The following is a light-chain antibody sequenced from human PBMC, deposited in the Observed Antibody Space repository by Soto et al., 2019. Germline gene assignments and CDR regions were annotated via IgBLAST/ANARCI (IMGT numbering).Light chain of an antibody. CDR1: SGHSSYA. CDR3: QTWDTGIRV. V-gene: IGLV4-69*01. CDR2: LNSDGSH. Sequence: QSVLTQSPSASASLGASVKLTCTLSSGHSSYAIAWHQQQPEKGPRYLMKLNSDGSHSKGDGIPDRFSGSSSGAERYLTISSPQSEDEADYYCQTWDTGIRVFGGGTKLTVL. J-gene: IGLJ2*01.